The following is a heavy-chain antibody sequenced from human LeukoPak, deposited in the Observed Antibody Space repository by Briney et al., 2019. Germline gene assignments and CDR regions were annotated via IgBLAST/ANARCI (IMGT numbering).Heavy chain of an antibody. V-gene: IGHV3-7*01. CDR3: ARGWNYAFRFDY. CDR2: IKQDGSEK. CDR1: GFSFSDYW. Sequence: GGSLRLSCAPSGFSFSDYWMTWVRQAPGKGLEWVAHIKQDGSEKYYVDSIKGRFTISRDNAKNLVYLQMNSLRAEDTAVYCCARGWNYAFRFDYWGQGTLVTVSS. J-gene: IGHJ4*02. D-gene: IGHD1-7*01.